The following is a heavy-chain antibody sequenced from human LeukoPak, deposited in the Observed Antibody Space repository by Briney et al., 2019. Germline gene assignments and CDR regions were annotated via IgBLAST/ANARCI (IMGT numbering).Heavy chain of an antibody. J-gene: IGHJ5*02. V-gene: IGHV4-61*02. CDR3: ARVGGNDFWSADSWFDP. Sequence: SQTLSLTCTVSGGSISSGSYYWSWIRQPAGKGLEWIGRIYISGITNYDPSLKSRVTISVDTSKNQFSLKLSSVTAADTAVYYCARVGGNDFWSADSWFDPWGQGTLVTVSS. CDR2: IYISGIT. CDR1: GGSISSGSYY. D-gene: IGHD3-3*01.